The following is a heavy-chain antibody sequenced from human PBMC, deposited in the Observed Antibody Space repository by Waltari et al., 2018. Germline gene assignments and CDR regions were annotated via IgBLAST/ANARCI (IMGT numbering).Heavy chain of an antibody. J-gene: IGHJ6*03. D-gene: IGHD3-3*01. CDR3: ARCRYLEEYYYVDI. CDR1: GVSIKDYY. CDR2: IQTFGGP. V-gene: IGHV4-4*07. Sequence: QVQLQESGPGLVKPSKTLSLTCAVSGVSIKDYYWSWIRQPAGKGLEWIGRIQTFGGPNYNPSLMSRVTMSVDTSKNRFSLNLSSVTAADTAVYYCARCRYLEEYYYVDIWGKGTTVTVSS.